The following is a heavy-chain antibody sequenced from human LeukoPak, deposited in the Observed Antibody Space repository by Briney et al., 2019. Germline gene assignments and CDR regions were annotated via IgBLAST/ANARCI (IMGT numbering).Heavy chain of an antibody. D-gene: IGHD3-22*01. CDR3: ARAQTYYYDSSGYYPLDY. Sequence: GGSLRLSCTASGFTFSSYWMSWVRQAPGKGLEWVANIKQDGSEINYVDSVKGRFTISRDNAKNSMLLQMNSLRAEDTAVYYCARAQTYYYDSSGYYPLDYWGQGTLVTVSS. V-gene: IGHV3-7*04. CDR1: GFTFSSYW. CDR2: IKQDGSEI. J-gene: IGHJ4*02.